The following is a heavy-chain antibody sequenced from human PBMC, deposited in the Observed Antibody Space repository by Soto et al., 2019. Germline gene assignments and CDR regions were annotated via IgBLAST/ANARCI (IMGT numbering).Heavy chain of an antibody. J-gene: IGHJ5*02. CDR2: IYYSGST. CDR1: GGSISSGGYY. V-gene: IGHV4-31*03. Sequence: QVQLQESGPGLVKPSQTLSLTCTVSGGSISSGGYYWSWIRQHPGKGLEWIGYIYYSGSTYYNPSLKIRVTRSVDTSNNQYTLKLSSVTAADTAVYYCAKEEQQLGIGNWFDHWGQGTLVTVSS. D-gene: IGHD6-13*01. CDR3: AKEEQQLGIGNWFDH.